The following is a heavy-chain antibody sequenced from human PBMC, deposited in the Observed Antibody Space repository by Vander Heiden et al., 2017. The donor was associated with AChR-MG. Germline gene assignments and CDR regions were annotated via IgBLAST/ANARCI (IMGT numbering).Heavy chain of an antibody. CDR3: AKDQGSYSIPDRYKYGMDV. Sequence: EVQLLESGGGLVQPGGSLRLPCAASGFTFSSYAMSWVRQAPGKGLEWVSAISGSGGSTYYADSVKGRFTISRDNSKNTLYLQMNSLRAEDTAVYYCAKDQGSYSIPDRYKYGMDVWGQGTTVTVSS. D-gene: IGHD3-10*01. J-gene: IGHJ6*02. V-gene: IGHV3-23*01. CDR2: ISGSGGST. CDR1: GFTFSSYA.